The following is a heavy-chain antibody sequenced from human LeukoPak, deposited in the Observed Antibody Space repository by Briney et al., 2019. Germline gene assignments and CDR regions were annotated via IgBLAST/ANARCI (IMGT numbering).Heavy chain of an antibody. CDR1: GYTFTGYY. CDR3: ARDVSPSDTGFGELPNDY. V-gene: IGHV1-2*02. Sequence: ASVKVSCKASGYTFTGYYMHWVRQAPGQGLEWMGWFKPSNGDTNTAQKFRGRVTMTRDTSISTAYMELSRLTSDDTAVYYCARDVSPSDTGFGELPNDYWGQGTLVTVSS. CDR2: FKPSNGDT. D-gene: IGHD3-10*01. J-gene: IGHJ4*02.